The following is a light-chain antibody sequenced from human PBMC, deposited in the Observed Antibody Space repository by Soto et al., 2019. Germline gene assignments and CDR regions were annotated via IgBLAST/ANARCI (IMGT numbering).Light chain of an antibody. CDR1: SSDVGGYNH. Sequence: QSVLTPPASVSGSPGQSITISCTGTSSDVGGYNHVSWYQQHPGKAPKLMIYDVTDRPSGVSNRFSGSKSGNTASLAISGLQAEDDADYYCNSYTSTNTLVFGAGTTLTVL. CDR2: DVT. J-gene: IGLJ2*01. V-gene: IGLV2-14*03. CDR3: NSYTSTNTLV.